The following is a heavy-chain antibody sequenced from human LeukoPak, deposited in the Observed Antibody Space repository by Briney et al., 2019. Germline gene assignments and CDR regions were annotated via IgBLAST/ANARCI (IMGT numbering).Heavy chain of an antibody. J-gene: IGHJ4*02. CDR2: IIPIFGTA. CDR1: GYTFTGYY. Sequence: SVKVSCKASGYTFTGYYMHWVRQAPGQGLEWMGGIIPIFGTANYAQKCQGRVTITADESTSTAYMELSSLRSEDTAVYYRARVATGLYFDYWGQGTLVTVSS. V-gene: IGHV1-69*13. CDR3: ARVATGLYFDY. D-gene: IGHD5-12*01.